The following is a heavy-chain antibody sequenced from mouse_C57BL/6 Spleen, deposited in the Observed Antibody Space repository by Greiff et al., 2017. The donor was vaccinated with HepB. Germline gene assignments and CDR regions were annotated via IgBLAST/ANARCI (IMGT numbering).Heavy chain of an antibody. D-gene: IGHD4-1*01. CDR1: GYTFTDYE. CDR3: ARTTGTPAWFAY. V-gene: IGHV1-15*01. J-gene: IGHJ3*01. CDR2: IDPETGGT. Sequence: VQLQQSGAELVRPGASVTLSCKASGYTFTDYEMHWVKQTPVHGLEWIGAIDPETGGTAYNQKFKGKAILTADKSSSTAYMELRSLTSEDSAVYYCARTTGTPAWFAYWGQGTLVTVSA.